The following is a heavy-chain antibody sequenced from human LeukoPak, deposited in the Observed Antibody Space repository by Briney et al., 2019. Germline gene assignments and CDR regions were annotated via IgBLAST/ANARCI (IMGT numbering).Heavy chain of an antibody. Sequence: GGSPRLSCEASGFTFGTYGMTWVRQAPGKGLEWVSGITGSSTWTYYADSVRGRFTISRDNSKNTLHLQMNNLTADDTAIYYCARELVSLGTGYFDLWGRGTLVTVSS. V-gene: IGHV3-23*01. J-gene: IGHJ2*01. CDR2: ITGSSTWT. CDR1: GFTFGTYG. D-gene: IGHD7-27*01. CDR3: ARELVSLGTGYFDL.